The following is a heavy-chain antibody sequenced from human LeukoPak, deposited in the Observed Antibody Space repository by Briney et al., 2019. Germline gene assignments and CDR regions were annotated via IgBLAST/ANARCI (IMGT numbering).Heavy chain of an antibody. CDR2: IYYSGST. Sequence: SETLSLTCTVSGGSISSYYWSWIRQPPGKGLEWIGYIYYSGSTNYNPSLKSRVTISVDTSKNQFSLKLSSVTAADTAVYYCARVGGYYYYYDMDVWGQGTTVTVSS. CDR1: GGSISSYY. D-gene: IGHD3-16*01. J-gene: IGHJ6*02. CDR3: ARVGGYYYYYDMDV. V-gene: IGHV4-59*01.